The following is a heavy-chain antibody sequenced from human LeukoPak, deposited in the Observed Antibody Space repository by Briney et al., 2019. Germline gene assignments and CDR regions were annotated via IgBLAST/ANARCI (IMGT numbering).Heavy chain of an antibody. Sequence: ASVNLSCKASGYTFTGYYMHWVRQPPGQGLEWVGWINPNSGGTNYAQKFQRRVTMTRDTFISIAYMELSRLRSDDTGVYYCARRRAAAIYFDYWGQGSPVSVYS. D-gene: IGHD2-2*01. CDR3: ARRRAAAIYFDY. CDR2: INPNSGGT. J-gene: IGHJ4*02. CDR1: GYTFTGYY. V-gene: IGHV1-2*02.